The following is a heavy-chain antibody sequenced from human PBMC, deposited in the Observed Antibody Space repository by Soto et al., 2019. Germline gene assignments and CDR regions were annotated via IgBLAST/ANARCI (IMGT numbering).Heavy chain of an antibody. CDR2: IYYSGRT. CDR1: GESISSSSYY. CDR3: ARQRTTVVTQAYFDH. V-gene: IGHV4-39*01. Sequence: ETLSLTCMVSGESISSSSYYWGWIRQPPGKGLEWIGSIYYSGRTYYNPSFKSRVTISIDTSKNQFSLKLSSVTATDTAVYYCARQRTTVVTQAYFDHWGQGALVTVSS. J-gene: IGHJ4*02. D-gene: IGHD2-21*02.